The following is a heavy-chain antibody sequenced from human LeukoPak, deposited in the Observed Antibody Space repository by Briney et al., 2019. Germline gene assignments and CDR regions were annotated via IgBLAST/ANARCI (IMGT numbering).Heavy chain of an antibody. J-gene: IGHJ6*03. D-gene: IGHD3-3*01. V-gene: IGHV1-18*01. Sequence: GASVKVSCKASGYNFTSNGITWVRQAPAQGLQWLGGINTYNGNTNYSHKPHRRDTITTDRYTSTIYMELRSLRSDDTAVYYCAREAYDFWSGYFSQTISYYMDVWGKGTTVTVSS. CDR1: GYNFTSNG. CDR2: INTYNGNT. CDR3: AREAYDFWSGYFSQTISYYMDV.